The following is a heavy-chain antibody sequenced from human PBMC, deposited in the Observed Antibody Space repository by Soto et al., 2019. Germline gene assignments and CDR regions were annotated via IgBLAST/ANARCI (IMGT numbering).Heavy chain of an antibody. CDR1: GGTFSSYA. J-gene: IGHJ6*02. D-gene: IGHD3-22*01. Sequence: QVQLVQSGAEVKKPGSSVKVSCKASGGTFSSYAISWVRQAPGQGLEWMGGMIPIFGTANYAQKFQGRVTITADESTSTAYMELSSMRSEDTAVYYCAKYYYDSSGYSAGYYYYGMDVWGQGTTVTVSS. CDR3: AKYYYDSSGYSAGYYYYGMDV. V-gene: IGHV1-69*01. CDR2: MIPIFGTA.